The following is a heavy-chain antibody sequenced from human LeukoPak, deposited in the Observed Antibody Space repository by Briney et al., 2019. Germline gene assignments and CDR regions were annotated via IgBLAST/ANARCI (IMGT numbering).Heavy chain of an antibody. CDR2: ISGSGGST. J-gene: IGHJ4*02. D-gene: IGHD3-22*01. V-gene: IGHV3-23*01. CDR1: GFTFSSYA. Sequence: GGSLRLSCAASGFTFSSYAMSWVRQAPGKGLEWVSAISGSGGSTYYADSVKGRFTISRDNSKNTLYLQMNSLRAEDTAVYYCAKDRYYDSSGYYYSYWGQGTLVTASS. CDR3: AKDRYYDSSGYYYSY.